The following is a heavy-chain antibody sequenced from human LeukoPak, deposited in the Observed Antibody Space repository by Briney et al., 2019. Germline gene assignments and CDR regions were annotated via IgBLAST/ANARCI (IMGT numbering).Heavy chain of an antibody. V-gene: IGHV4-4*07. D-gene: IGHD4-17*01. Sequence: PSETLSLTCSVSGGSISSYYWSWIRQPAGKGLEWIGRIYTSGSTNYNPSLKSRVTMSVDTSKNQFSLKLSSVTAADTAVYYCAREQRTVTTSGDLYYYYYYMDVWGKGTTVTISS. CDR2: IYTSGST. J-gene: IGHJ6*03. CDR1: GGSISSYY. CDR3: AREQRTVTTSGDLYYYYYYMDV.